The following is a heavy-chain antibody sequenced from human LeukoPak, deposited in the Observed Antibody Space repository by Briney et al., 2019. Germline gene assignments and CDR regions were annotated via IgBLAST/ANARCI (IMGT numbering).Heavy chain of an antibody. CDR2: FDPEDGET. CDR1: GYTLTELS. D-gene: IGHD3-9*01. V-gene: IGHV1-24*01. J-gene: IGHJ4*02. CDR3: ATVRLSYYDILTGYYAHYFDY. Sequence: VASVKVSCKVSGYTLTELSMHWVRQAPGKGLEWMGGFDPEDGETIYAQKFQGRVTMTEDTSTDTAYMELISLRSEDTAVYYCATVRLSYYDILTGYYAHYFDYWGQGTLVTVSS.